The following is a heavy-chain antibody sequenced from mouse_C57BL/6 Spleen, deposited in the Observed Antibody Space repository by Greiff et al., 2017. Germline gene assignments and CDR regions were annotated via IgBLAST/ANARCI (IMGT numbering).Heavy chain of an antibody. J-gene: IGHJ2*01. D-gene: IGHD1-1*01. CDR3: ARRDYGSSPFDY. V-gene: IGHV1-42*01. CDR1: GYSFTGYY. Sequence: VQLKQSGPELVKPGASVKISCKASGYSFTGYYMNWVKQSPEKSLEWIGEINPSTGGTTYNQKFKAKATLTVDKSSSTAYMQLKSLTSEDSAVYYCARRDYGSSPFDYWGQGTTLTVSS. CDR2: INPSTGGT.